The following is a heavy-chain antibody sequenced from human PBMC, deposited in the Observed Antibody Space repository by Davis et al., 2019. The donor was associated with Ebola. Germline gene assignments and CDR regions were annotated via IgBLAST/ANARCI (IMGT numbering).Heavy chain of an antibody. CDR1: GGSISSGGYS. J-gene: IGHJ5*02. Sequence: MPSETLSLTCTVSGGSISSGGYSWSWIRQPPGKGLEWIGYIHHSGSTYYNPSLKSRVTISVDRSKNQFSLKLSSVTAADTAVYYCARGLTDIVVVVAARGVTGWFDPWGQGTLVTVSS. D-gene: IGHD2-15*01. V-gene: IGHV4-30-2*01. CDR3: ARGLTDIVVVVAARGVTGWFDP. CDR2: IHHSGST.